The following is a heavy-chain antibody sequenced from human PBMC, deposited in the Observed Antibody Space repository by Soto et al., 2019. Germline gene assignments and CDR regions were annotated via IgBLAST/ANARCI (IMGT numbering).Heavy chain of an antibody. CDR2: IYYSGST. V-gene: IGHV4-39*01. D-gene: IGHD1-26*01. Sequence: SETLSLTCTVSGGSISSSSYYWGWIRQPPGKGLEWIGSIYYSGSTYYNPSLKSRVTISVDTSKNQFSLKLSSVTAADTAVYYCSRPRFSGSYFYGMDVWGQGTTVT. CDR3: SRPRFSGSYFYGMDV. CDR1: GGSISSSSYY. J-gene: IGHJ6*02.